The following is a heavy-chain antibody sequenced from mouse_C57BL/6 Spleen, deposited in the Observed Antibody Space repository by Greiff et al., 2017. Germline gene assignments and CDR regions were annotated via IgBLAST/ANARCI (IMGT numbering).Heavy chain of an antibody. V-gene: IGHV1-69*01. J-gene: IGHJ1*03. CDR2: IDPSDSYT. CDR1: GYTFTSYW. CDR3: ARSGSTVCYWDFDV. Sequence: VQLQQPGAELVMPGASVKLSCKASGYTFTSYWMHWVKQRPGQGLEWIGEIDPSDSYTNYNQKFKGKSTVTVDKSSSTAYMQLSSLTSEDSAVYYCARSGSTVCYWDFDVWGTGTTVTVSS. D-gene: IGHD1-1*01.